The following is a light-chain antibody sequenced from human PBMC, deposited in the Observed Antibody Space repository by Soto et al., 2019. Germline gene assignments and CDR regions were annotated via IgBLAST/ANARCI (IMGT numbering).Light chain of an antibody. J-gene: IGKJ4*01. Sequence: DIQMTQCPSSMCSSXGDRVTIAXXXSQGISSYLNWYRQKPGKVPNLLIYSASNLQSGVPSRFSGSGSGTDFTLTISSLQPEDVATYYGQRTYNAPPLTFGGGTKVDI. CDR3: QRTYNAPPLT. V-gene: IGKV1-27*01. CDR2: SAS. CDR1: QGISSY.